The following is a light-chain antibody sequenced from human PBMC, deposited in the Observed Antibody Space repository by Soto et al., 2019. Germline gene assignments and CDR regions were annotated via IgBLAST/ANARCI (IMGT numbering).Light chain of an antibody. Sequence: EVVLTQSPATLSLSPGERATLSCRASESVSYYLSWYQQKPGQAPRLVILDASNRATGIPARFSGSGSGRDLTLTISSLEPEDFAVYYCQQRSNWPPSITFGQGTRLEIK. CDR1: ESVSYY. V-gene: IGKV3-11*02. J-gene: IGKJ5*01. CDR3: QQRSNWPPSIT. CDR2: DAS.